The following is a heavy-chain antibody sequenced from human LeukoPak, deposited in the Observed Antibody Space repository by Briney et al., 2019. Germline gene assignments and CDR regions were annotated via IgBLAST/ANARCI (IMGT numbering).Heavy chain of an antibody. V-gene: IGHV3-30-3*01. Sequence: GGSLRLSCAASGFTFSSYAMHWVRQAPGKGLEWVAVISYDGSNKYYADSVKGRFTISRDKSKNTLYLQMNSLRAEDTAVYYCASLSNWGQGTLVTVSS. CDR2: ISYDGSNK. J-gene: IGHJ4*02. D-gene: IGHD2/OR15-2a*01. CDR3: ASLSN. CDR1: GFTFSSYA.